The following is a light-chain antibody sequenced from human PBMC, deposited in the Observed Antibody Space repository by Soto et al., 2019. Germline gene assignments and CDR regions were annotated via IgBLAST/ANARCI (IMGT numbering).Light chain of an antibody. J-gene: IGLJ1*01. V-gene: IGLV2-14*03. CDR3: SSYTSSSLHV. CDR1: SSDVGGYNY. Sequence: LTQPASVSGSPGQSITISCTGTSSDVGGYNYVSWYQQHPGKAPKLMIYDVSNRPSGVSNRFSGSKSGNTASLTISGLQAEDEADYYCSSYTSSSLHVFGTGTKVT. CDR2: DVS.